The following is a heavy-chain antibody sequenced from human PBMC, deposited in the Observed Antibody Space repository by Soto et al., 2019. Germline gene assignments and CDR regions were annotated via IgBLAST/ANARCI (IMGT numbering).Heavy chain of an antibody. CDR2: IWYDGSNK. J-gene: IGHJ6*02. V-gene: IGHV3-33*01. D-gene: IGHD6-19*01. CDR3: ARVEYSSGWFGGYSYYGMDV. CDR1: GFTFSSYG. Sequence: QVQLVESGGGVVQPGRSLRLSCAASGFTFSSYGMHWVRQAPGKGLEWVAVIWYDGSNKYYADSVKGRFTISRDNSKKTLYLQMNSLRAADTAVYYCARVEYSSGWFGGYSYYGMDVWGQGSTVAVSS.